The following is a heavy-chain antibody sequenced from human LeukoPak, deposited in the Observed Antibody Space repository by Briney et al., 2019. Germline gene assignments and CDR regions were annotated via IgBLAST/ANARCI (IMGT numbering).Heavy chain of an antibody. Sequence: SETLSLTFTVSGGSISNYYWSWIRQPPGKGLEWIGYIYYTGSTNYNPSLKSRVTISVDTSKNQFSLKLSSVTAADTAVYYCARDMSSSSCYDNWGQGTLVTVSS. CDR1: GGSISNYY. J-gene: IGHJ4*02. CDR3: ARDMSSSSCYDN. D-gene: IGHD2-2*01. CDR2: IYYTGST. V-gene: IGHV4-59*01.